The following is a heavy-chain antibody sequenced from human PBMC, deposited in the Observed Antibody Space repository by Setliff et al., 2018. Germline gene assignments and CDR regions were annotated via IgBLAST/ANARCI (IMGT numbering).Heavy chain of an antibody. V-gene: IGHV1-18*01. J-gene: IGHJ4*02. CDR1: GFTFKNYS. D-gene: IGHD5-18*01. Sequence: ASVKVSCKASGFTFKNYSFSWMRQAPGQGLEWVGWISGYNSNTNYAQNFQGRVTMTTDASTNTAYMELRSLGSDDTAVYYCATFRGYTYGYDYWGQGTLVTVSS. CDR3: ATFRGYTYGYDY. CDR2: ISGYNSNT.